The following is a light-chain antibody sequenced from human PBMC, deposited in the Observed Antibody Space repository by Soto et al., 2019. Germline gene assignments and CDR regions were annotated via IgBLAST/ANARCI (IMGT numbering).Light chain of an antibody. CDR1: SSDVGSYNL. CDR3: CSYASSSTFDVV. V-gene: IGLV2-23*03. Sequence: QSALTQPASVSGSPGQSITISCTGTSSDVGSYNLVSWYQQHPGKAPKLMIYEGSKRPSGVSNRFSGSKSGNTASLTISGLQAEDEADYYCCSYASSSTFDVVFGEGTKLTVL. CDR2: EGS. J-gene: IGLJ2*01.